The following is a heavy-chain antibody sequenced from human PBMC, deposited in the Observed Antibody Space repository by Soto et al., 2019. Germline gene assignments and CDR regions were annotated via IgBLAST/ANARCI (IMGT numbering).Heavy chain of an antibody. Sequence: QVHLVQSGGGVKQPGASVIVSCKTSGYSFTTYGISWVRQAPGQGLEWMGWISVYSGATTYAHNFRDRVSISTDTLTATAHLDLRNLTSDDTAVYYCARGGGVNAIWNPWGQGTLVIVSS. CDR1: GYSFTTYG. D-gene: IGHD2-21*01. J-gene: IGHJ5*02. CDR2: ISVYSGAT. V-gene: IGHV1-18*01. CDR3: ARGGGVNAIWNP.